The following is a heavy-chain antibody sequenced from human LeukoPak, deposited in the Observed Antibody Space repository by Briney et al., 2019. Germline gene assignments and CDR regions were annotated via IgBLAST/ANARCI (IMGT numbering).Heavy chain of an antibody. D-gene: IGHD2-2*01. CDR1: GGSFGGYY. Sequence: SETLSLTCAVYGGSFGGYYWSWIRQPPGEGLEWIGEINHSGSTNYNPSLKSRVTISVDTSKNQFSLKLSSVTAADTAVYYCACLSAPRVGYCSSTSCPTNWFDPWGQGTLVTVSS. J-gene: IGHJ5*02. V-gene: IGHV4-34*01. CDR3: ACLSAPRVGYCSSTSCPTNWFDP. CDR2: INHSGST.